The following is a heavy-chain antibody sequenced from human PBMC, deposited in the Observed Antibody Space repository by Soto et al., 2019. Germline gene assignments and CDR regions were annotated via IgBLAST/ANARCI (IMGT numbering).Heavy chain of an antibody. CDR2: VYNSVST. CDR3: ARDPAP. V-gene: IGHV4-31*03. J-gene: IGHJ5*02. CDR1: GGSISSGGYY. Sequence: QVQLQESGPGLVKPSQTLSLTCTVSGGSISSGGYYCSWIRQHPGKRLEWIGYVYNSVSTYYNPSLKSRVTISADTSKTQFSLKLSAVTAADTAVYYCARDPAPWGQGTLVTVSS.